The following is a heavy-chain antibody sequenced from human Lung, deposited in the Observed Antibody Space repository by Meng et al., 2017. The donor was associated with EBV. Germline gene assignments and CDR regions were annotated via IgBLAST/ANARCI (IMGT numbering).Heavy chain of an antibody. CDR3: ARDKPPNDV. J-gene: IGHJ2*01. CDR1: GFTFNTYA. CDR2: MSFDGAQI. V-gene: IGHV3-30*01. Sequence: VELLGPGGGVVQPGGSLRLSCAAFGFTFNTYAMHWVRQAPGKGLEWVSLMSFDGAQIYYSGSVRGRFTISRDNSKNTLYLQMNSLRAEVTAVYYCARDKPPNDVWGRGTLVTVSS.